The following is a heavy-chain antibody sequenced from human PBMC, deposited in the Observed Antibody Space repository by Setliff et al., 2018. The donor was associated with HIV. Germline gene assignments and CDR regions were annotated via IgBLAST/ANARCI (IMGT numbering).Heavy chain of an antibody. Sequence: ASVKVSCKASGYTFNDNYIHWVRQAPGQGLEWMGRISPDTGDTNYAQMFHGRVTMTRDTSISTAYMELSSLRSEDTAVYYCARDPAPSSSASYFQHWGQGTPVTVSS. D-gene: IGHD6-6*01. CDR1: GYTFNDNY. J-gene: IGHJ1*01. V-gene: IGHV1-2*06. CDR2: ISPDTGDT. CDR3: ARDPAPSSSASYFQH.